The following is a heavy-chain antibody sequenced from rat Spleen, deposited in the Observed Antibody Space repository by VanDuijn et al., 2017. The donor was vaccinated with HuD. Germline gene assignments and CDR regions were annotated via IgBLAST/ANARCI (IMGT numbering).Heavy chain of an antibody. J-gene: IGHJ4*01. CDR2: ISTGGGNT. CDR1: GFTFSIYG. Sequence: EVQLVESDGGLVQPGRSLKLSCAASGFTFSIYGMAWVRQTPTKGLEWVASISTGGGNTYYRDSVKGRFTISRDNAKNTQYLQMDSLRSEDTATYYCARIYYDGTYYYYVMDAWGQGASVTVSS. D-gene: IGHD1-12*02. V-gene: IGHV5S14*01. CDR3: ARIYYDGTYYYYVMDA.